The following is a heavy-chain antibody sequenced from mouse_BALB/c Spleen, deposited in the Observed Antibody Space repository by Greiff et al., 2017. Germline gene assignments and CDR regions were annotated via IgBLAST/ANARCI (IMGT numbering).Heavy chain of an antibody. V-gene: IGHV1S127*01. D-gene: IGHD2-2*01. CDR2: IDPSDSYT. Sequence: VQLQQPGAELVKPGASVKMSCKASGYTFTSYWMHWVKQRPGQGLEWIGVIDPSDSYTSYNQKFKGKATLTVDTSSSTAYMQLSSLTSEDSAVYYCTRGGLRDFDYWGQGTTLTVSS. J-gene: IGHJ2*01. CDR3: TRGGLRDFDY. CDR1: GYTFTSYW.